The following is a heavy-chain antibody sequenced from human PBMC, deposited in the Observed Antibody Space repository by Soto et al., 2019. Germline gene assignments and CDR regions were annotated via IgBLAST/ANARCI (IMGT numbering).Heavy chain of an antibody. J-gene: IGHJ4*02. CDR2: IYYSGST. V-gene: IGHV4-39*01. CDR1: GGSISSSSYY. Sequence: SETLSLTCTVSGGSISSSSYYWGWIRQPPGKGLEWIGSIYYSGSTYYNPSLKSRVTISVDTSKNQFSLKLSSVTAADTAVYYCARHEGWLLRSPPFDYWGQGTLVTVSS. CDR3: ARHEGWLLRSPPFDY. D-gene: IGHD3-22*01.